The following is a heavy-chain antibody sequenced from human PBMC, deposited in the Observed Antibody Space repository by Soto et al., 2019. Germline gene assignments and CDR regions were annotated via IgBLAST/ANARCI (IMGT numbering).Heavy chain of an antibody. CDR1: GGTFSSYA. D-gene: IGHD3-9*01. V-gene: IGHV1-69*13. Sequence: ASVKVSCKASGGTFSSYAISWVRQAPGQGLEWMGGIIPIFGTANYAQKFQGRVTITADESTSTAYMELSSLRSEDTAVYYCARKYYDILTADMVWGQGTLVTVSS. J-gene: IGHJ1*01. CDR2: IIPIFGTA. CDR3: ARKYYDILTADMV.